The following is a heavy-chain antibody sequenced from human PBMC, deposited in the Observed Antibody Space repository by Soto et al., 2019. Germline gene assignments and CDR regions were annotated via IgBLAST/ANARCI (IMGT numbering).Heavy chain of an antibody. CDR3: AHRLPGPSGYDV. CDR2: IYWNDEQ. V-gene: IGHV2-5*01. D-gene: IGHD6-13*01. Sequence: QITLKESGPTLVNPTQTLTLTCTFSGFSLTSGVVGVGWIRQPPGEALEWLALIYWNDEQYYNPSLRNRLTITRDTSKNQVVLTMTNMDPVDTATYYCAHRLPGPSGYDVWGQGITVTVSS. J-gene: IGHJ6*02. CDR1: GFSLTSGVVG.